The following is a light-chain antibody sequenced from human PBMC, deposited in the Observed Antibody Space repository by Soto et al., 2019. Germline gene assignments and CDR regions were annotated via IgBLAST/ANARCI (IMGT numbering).Light chain of an antibody. CDR2: QAS. CDR3: QQYDGKSPWT. J-gene: IGKJ1*01. CDR1: QCFGQW. V-gene: IGKV1-5*03. Sequence: DVQMTQSHSTLSASIGVRVTIICRASQCFGQWLAWLQQKPGKAPKVLIYQASTLESGVPSRFSASGSGTEFTLTISSLQPDDFASYYCQQYDGKSPWTFGQGTKVEIK.